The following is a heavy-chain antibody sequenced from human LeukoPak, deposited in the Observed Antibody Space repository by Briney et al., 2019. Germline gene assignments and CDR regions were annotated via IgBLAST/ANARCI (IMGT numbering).Heavy chain of an antibody. CDR1: GYSISSGYY. Sequence: PSEPLSLTCAVSGYSISSGYYWGWFRQPPGKGLEWIACSDHSGSTYYNPSLKSRVTISVDTSKNRFSLRLISVTAADTAVYYCARQGGSSSPYYYYYMDVWGKGTTVTVSS. J-gene: IGHJ6*03. V-gene: IGHV4-38-2*01. CDR2: SDHSGST. CDR3: ARQGGSSSPYYYYYMDV. D-gene: IGHD6-13*01.